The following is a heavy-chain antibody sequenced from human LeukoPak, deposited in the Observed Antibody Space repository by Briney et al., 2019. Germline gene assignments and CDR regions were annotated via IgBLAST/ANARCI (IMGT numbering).Heavy chain of an antibody. CDR1: GYSFTNYW. V-gene: IGHV5-51*01. Sequence: GESLKISCKASGYSFTNYWIAWVRQMPGKGLEWMGIIYPADSDTRYSPSFQGQVTISADKSISTAYLQWSSLKASDTAMYYCAGRGTGTTLAFDYWGQGTLVTVSS. J-gene: IGHJ4*02. CDR2: IYPADSDT. D-gene: IGHD1-1*01. CDR3: AGRGTGTTLAFDY.